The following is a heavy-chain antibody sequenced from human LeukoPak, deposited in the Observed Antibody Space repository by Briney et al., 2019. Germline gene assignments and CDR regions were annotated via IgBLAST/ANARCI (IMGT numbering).Heavy chain of an antibody. CDR1: GFTFSSYG. CDR3: ARDRRSRGYPCD. Sequence: PGGSLRLSCAASGFTFSSYGMHWVRQAPGKGLEWVAVIWYDGSNKYYADSVKGRFTISRDNSKNTLYLQMNSLRAEDTAVYYCARDRRSRGYPCDWGQGTLVTVSS. CDR2: IWYDGSNK. J-gene: IGHJ4*02. D-gene: IGHD5-18*01. V-gene: IGHV3-33*01.